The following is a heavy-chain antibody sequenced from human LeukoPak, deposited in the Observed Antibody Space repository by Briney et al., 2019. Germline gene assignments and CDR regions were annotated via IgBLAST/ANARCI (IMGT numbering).Heavy chain of an antibody. J-gene: IGHJ4*02. CDR3: PRVGGSYTFDY. Sequence: PGGSLRLSCTASGFTFGDYAMSWVRQAPGKGLEWVGFIRSKAYGGTTEYAASVKGRFTISRDDSKSIAYLQMNSLKTEDTAVYYCPRVGGSYTFDYWGQGTLVTVSS. CDR2: IRSKAYGGTT. CDR1: GFTFGDYA. D-gene: IGHD3-16*01. V-gene: IGHV3-49*04.